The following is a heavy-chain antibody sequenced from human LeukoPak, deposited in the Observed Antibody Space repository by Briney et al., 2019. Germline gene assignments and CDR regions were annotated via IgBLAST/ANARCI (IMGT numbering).Heavy chain of an antibody. V-gene: IGHV3-23*01. D-gene: IGHD6-19*01. CDR3: ATPSVWYSSGWFPLDY. Sequence: GGSLRLSCAASGFTFSSYAMSWVRQAPGKGLEWVSAISGSGGSTYYADSVKGRFTISRDNSKNTLYLQMNSLRAEDTAVYYCATPSVWYSSGWFPLDYWGQGTLVTVSS. J-gene: IGHJ4*02. CDR2: ISGSGGST. CDR1: GFTFSSYA.